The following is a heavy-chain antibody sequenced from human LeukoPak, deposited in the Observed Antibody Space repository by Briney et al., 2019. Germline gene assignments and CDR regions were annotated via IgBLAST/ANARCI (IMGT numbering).Heavy chain of an antibody. Sequence: NPSETLSLTCTVSGASISSHYWSWIRQFPGKGLEWIGYTHNSGSTNFNPSLKSRVTMSVDTSKNQFSLKLTSVTAADTARYYCARGGWSLDYWGQGTLVTVSS. CDR3: ARGGWSLDY. CDR1: GASISSHY. J-gene: IGHJ4*02. D-gene: IGHD6-19*01. V-gene: IGHV4-59*11. CDR2: THNSGST.